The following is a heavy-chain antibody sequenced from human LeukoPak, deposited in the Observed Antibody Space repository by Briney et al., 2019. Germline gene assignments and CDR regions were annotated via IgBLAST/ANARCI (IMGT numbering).Heavy chain of an antibody. CDR3: ARILPGARRYLDAFDI. CDR1: GFTFSSYE. V-gene: IGHV3-48*03. D-gene: IGHD1-26*01. CDR2: ISSSGSTI. J-gene: IGHJ3*02. Sequence: GGSLRLSCAASGFTFSSYEMNWVRQAPGKGLEWVSYISSSGSTIYYADSVKGRFTISRDNAKNSLYLQMNSLRAEDTAVYYCARILPGARRYLDAFDIWGQGTMVTVSS.